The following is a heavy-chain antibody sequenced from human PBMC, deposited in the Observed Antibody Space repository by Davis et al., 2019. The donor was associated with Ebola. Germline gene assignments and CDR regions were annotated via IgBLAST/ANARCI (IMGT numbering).Heavy chain of an antibody. CDR2: IGTAGDT. J-gene: IGHJ4*02. CDR1: GFTFSSYD. D-gene: IGHD5-18*01. Sequence: PGGSLRLSCAASGFTFSSYDMHWVRQGTGKGLEWVSAIGTAGDTYYPGSVKGRFTISRENAKNSLYLQMNSLRAEDTAVYYCARVRFGDTAVDYWGQGTPVTVSS. V-gene: IGHV3-13*01. CDR3: ARVRFGDTAVDY.